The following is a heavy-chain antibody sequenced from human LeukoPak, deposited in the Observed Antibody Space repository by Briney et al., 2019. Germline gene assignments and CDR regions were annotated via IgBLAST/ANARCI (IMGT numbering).Heavy chain of an antibody. D-gene: IGHD3-10*01. CDR1: GGSISSSSYY. Sequence: SETLSLTCTVSGGSISSSSYYWGWIRQPPGKGLEWIGSIYYSGSTYYNPSLKSRVTISVDTSKNQFSLKLSSVTAADTAVYYCARRGAMVRGPAYHFDHWGQGVLVTVSS. V-gene: IGHV4-39*07. CDR3: ARRGAMVRGPAYHFDH. J-gene: IGHJ4*02. CDR2: IYYSGST.